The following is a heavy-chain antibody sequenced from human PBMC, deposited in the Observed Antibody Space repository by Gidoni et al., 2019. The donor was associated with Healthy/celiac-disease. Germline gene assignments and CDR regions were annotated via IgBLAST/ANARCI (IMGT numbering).Heavy chain of an antibody. CDR3: AKLVAAAGTTSDY. D-gene: IGHD6-13*01. Sequence: EVQLLESGGGLVQPGGSLRLSCAASGVTFSSYAMSWVRQAPGKGLEWVSAIRGSGGSTYYADSVKGRFTISRDNSKNTLYLQMNSLRAEDTAVYYCAKLVAAAGTTSDYWGQGTLVTVSS. CDR2: IRGSGGST. V-gene: IGHV3-23*01. J-gene: IGHJ4*02. CDR1: GVTFSSYA.